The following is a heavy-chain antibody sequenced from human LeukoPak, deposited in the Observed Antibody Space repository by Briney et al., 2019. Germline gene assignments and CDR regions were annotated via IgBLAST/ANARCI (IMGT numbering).Heavy chain of an antibody. J-gene: IGHJ4*02. D-gene: IGHD6-13*01. CDR2: INSDGSST. CDR3: ARRTVVGTLDY. V-gene: IGHV3-74*01. CDR1: GFTFSSYW. Sequence: GWSLRLSCAASGFTFSSYWMHWVRQAPGKGLVWVSRINSDGSSTSYADSVKGRFTISRDNAKNTLYLQMNSLRAEDTAVYYCARRTVVGTLDYWGQGTLVTVSS.